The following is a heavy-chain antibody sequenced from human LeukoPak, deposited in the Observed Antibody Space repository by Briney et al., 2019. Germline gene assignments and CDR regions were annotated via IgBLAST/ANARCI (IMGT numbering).Heavy chain of an antibody. CDR3: AREAALYSGYDYYGDYYYYMDV. J-gene: IGHJ6*03. CDR1: GDSVSSNSAA. V-gene: IGHV6-1*01. D-gene: IGHD5-12*01. CDR2: TYYRSKWYN. Sequence: SQTLSLTCAISGDSVSSNSAAWNWIRQSPSRGLEWLGRTYYRSKWYNDYAVSVKGRITINPDTSKNQFSLQLNSVTPEDTAVYYCAREAALYSGYDYYGDYYYYMDVWGKGTTVTVSS.